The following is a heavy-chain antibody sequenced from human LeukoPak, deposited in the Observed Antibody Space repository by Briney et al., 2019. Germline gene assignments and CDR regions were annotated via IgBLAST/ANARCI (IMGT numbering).Heavy chain of an antibody. V-gene: IGHV3-21*01. CDR2: ISSSSSYI. J-gene: IGHJ6*02. D-gene: IGHD2-2*01. Sequence: GGSLRLSCAASGFTFSSYSMNWVRLAPGKGLEWISSISSSSSYIYYADSVKGRFTISRDNAKNSLYLQMNSLRAEDTAVYYCARNPYGYCSSTSCYGMDVWGQGTTGTVSS. CDR1: GFTFSSYS. CDR3: ARNPYGYCSSTSCYGMDV.